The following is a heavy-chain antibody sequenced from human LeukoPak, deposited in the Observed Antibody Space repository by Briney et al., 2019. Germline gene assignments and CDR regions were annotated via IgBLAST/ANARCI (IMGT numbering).Heavy chain of an antibody. Sequence: SETLSLTCTVSGGSISSGGYYWSWIRQQPGKGLEWIGYIYYSGSTFYNPSLKSRVIISVDRSKNQFSLKLSSVTAADTAVYYCARAHRHAGRLKQEFARGEFDYWGQGTLVTVSS. CDR3: ARAHRHAGRLKQEFARGEFDY. CDR2: IYYSGST. D-gene: IGHD7-27*01. V-gene: IGHV4-31*03. CDR1: GGSISSGGYY. J-gene: IGHJ4*02.